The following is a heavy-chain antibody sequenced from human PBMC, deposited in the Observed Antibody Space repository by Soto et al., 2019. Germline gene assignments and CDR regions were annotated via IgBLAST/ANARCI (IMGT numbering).Heavy chain of an antibody. J-gene: IGHJ4*02. CDR3: ARDGEEDKVANY. CDR1: GGTFSSYA. V-gene: IGHV1-69*12. D-gene: IGHD5-12*01. CDR2: IIPIFGTA. Sequence: QVQLVQSGAEVKKPGSSVKVSCKASGGTFSSYAISWVRQAPGQGLEWMGGIIPIFGTANYAQKFQGRVTITADEYTSTADMELSSMRSEDTAVYYCARDGEEDKVANYWGQGTLVTVSS.